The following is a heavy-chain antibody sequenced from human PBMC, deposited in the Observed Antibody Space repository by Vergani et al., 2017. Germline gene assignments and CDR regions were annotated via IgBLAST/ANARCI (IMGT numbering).Heavy chain of an antibody. CDR1: GFTFSSYA. V-gene: IGHV3-23*01. CDR2: ISGSGGST. D-gene: IGHD3-3*01. Sequence: EVQLLESGGGLVQPGGSLRLSCAASGFTFSSYAMSWVRQAPGKGLEWVSAISGSGGSTYYADSVKGRFIISRDNSKNTLYLQMNSLRAEDTAVYYCAKDLSYYDFWSGYYTGDYWGQGTLVTVSS. J-gene: IGHJ4*02. CDR3: AKDLSYYDFWSGYYTGDY.